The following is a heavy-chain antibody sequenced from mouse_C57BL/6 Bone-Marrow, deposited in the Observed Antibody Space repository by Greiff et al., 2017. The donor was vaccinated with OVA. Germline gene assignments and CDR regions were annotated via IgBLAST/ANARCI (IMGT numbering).Heavy chain of an antibody. Sequence: EVQGVESGGGLVKPGGSLKLSCAASGFTFSDYGMHWVRQAPEKGLEWVAYISSGSSTIYYADTVKGRFTISRDNAKNTLFLHMTSLRSEDTAMYYCARTPDGYYRYFDVWGTGTTVTVSS. V-gene: IGHV5-17*01. CDR3: ARTPDGYYRYFDV. J-gene: IGHJ1*03. D-gene: IGHD2-3*01. CDR2: ISSGSSTI. CDR1: GFTFSDYG.